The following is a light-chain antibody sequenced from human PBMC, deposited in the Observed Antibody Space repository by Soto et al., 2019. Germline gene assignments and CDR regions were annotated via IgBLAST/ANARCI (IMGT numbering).Light chain of an antibody. CDR2: EVS. V-gene: IGLV2-8*01. CDR3: SSYAGINILYV. CDR1: SRDVGGYDC. J-gene: IGLJ1*01. Sequence: SVLTQPPSASGSPGQSVTISCTGTSRDVGGYDCVSWYQQHPGKAPKLMMYEVSKRPSGVPDRFSGSKSGNTASLTVSGLQPEDEADYYCSSYAGINILYVFGTGTKV.